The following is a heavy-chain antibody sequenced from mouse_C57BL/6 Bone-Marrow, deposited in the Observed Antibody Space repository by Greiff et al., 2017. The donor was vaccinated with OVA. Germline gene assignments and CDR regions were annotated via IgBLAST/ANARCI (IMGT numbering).Heavy chain of an antibody. CDR3: AREPIYYGHFDV. V-gene: IGHV1-81*01. D-gene: IGHD2-1*01. J-gene: IGHJ1*03. CDR2: IYPRSGNT. Sequence: VQGVESGAELARPGASVKLSCKASGYTFTSYGISWVKQRTGQGLEWIGEIYPRSGNTYYNEKFKGKATLTADKSSSTAYMELRSLTSEDSAVYFCAREPIYYGHFDVWGTGTTVTVSS. CDR1: GYTFTSYG.